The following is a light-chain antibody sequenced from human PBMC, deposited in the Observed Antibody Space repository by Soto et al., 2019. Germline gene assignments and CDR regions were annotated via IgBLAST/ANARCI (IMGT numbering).Light chain of an antibody. CDR3: QTWGTGIWV. J-gene: IGLJ3*02. V-gene: IGLV4-69*01. CDR2: LNSDGSH. Sequence: QLVLTQSPSASASLGASVKLTCTLSSGHSSYAIAWHQQQPEKGPRYLMKLNSDGSHSKGDGIPDRVSGSSSGAERYLTISSLQSEEEADYYCQTWGTGIWVFGGGTKLTVL. CDR1: SGHSSYA.